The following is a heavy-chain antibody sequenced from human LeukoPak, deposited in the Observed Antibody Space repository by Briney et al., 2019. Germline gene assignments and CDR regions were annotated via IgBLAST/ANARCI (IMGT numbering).Heavy chain of an antibody. D-gene: IGHD5-24*01. J-gene: IGHJ4*02. CDR2: INPNSGGT. CDR1: GYTFTGYY. V-gene: IGHV1-2*02. Sequence: ASVKVSCKASGYTFTGYYMHWVRQAPGQGLEWMGWINPNSGGTNYAQKFQGRVTMTRGTSISTAYMELSRLRSDDTAVYYCARVLVHGYNADYWGQGTLVTVSS. CDR3: ARVLVHGYNADY.